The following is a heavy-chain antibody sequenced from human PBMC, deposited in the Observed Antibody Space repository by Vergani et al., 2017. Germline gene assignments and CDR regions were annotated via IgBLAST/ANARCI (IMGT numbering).Heavy chain of an antibody. CDR2: ITAIGCA. CDR1: GGSLSGYF. D-gene: IGHD3-16*01. Sequence: QVHLQQRGAGVLKPSETLSLTCGGLGGSLSGYFWSWIRQSPGRGLEWIGAITAIGCAKYSPSATSRVTMSVDTSRGEFTLTVTSVTAADTGLYFCASRRPRLNLGSKSNAGTFDSWVEGRLVGVCS. V-gene: IGHV4-34*02. CDR3: ASRRPRLNLGSKSNAGTFDS. J-gene: IGHJ5*01.